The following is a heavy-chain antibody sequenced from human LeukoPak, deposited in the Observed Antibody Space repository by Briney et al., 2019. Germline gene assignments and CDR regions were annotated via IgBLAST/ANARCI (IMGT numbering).Heavy chain of an antibody. CDR1: GYTFTGYY. J-gene: IGHJ6*03. V-gene: IGHV1-2*02. D-gene: IGHD2-2*01. Sequence: ASVKVSCKASGYTFTGYYMHWVRQAPGQGLEWMGWINPNSGGTNYAQKFQGRVTITTDESTSTAYMELSSLRSEDTAVYYCATLGYCSSTSCSDYYYYYYMDVWGKGTTVTVSS. CDR2: INPNSGGT. CDR3: ATLGYCSSTSCSDYYYYYYMDV.